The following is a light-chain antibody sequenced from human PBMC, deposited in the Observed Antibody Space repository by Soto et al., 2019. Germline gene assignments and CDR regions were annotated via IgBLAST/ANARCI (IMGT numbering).Light chain of an antibody. CDR1: SSDVGGYNY. CDR3: NSYTSSSTLDV. V-gene: IGLV2-14*01. J-gene: IGLJ1*01. Sequence: QSALTQPASVSGSPGQSITISCTGTSSDVGGYNYVSWYQQHPGKAPKLMIYEVSNRPSGVSNRFSGSKSGNTASLTISGLQAEDEADYYCNSYTSSSTLDVFGTGTKV. CDR2: EVS.